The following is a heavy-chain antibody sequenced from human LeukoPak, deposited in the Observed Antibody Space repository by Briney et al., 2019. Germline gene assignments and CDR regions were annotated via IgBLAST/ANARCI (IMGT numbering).Heavy chain of an antibody. CDR3: ARGRGYYYGSGSASPFDY. Sequence: SETLSLTCTVSGGSINSHSWSWIRQPAGKGLEWIGRFYSSGSTNYNPSLKSRVTMSVDTSTNQFSLKLSSVTAADTAVYYCARGRGYYYGSGSASPFDYTGQGTLVTVSS. V-gene: IGHV4-4*07. J-gene: IGHJ4*02. D-gene: IGHD3-10*01. CDR2: FYSSGST. CDR1: GGSINSHS.